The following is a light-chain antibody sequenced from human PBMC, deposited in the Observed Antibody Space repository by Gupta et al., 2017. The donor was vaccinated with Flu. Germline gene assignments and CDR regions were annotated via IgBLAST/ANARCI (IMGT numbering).Light chain of an antibody. J-gene: IGLJ3*02. CDR2: QDT. CDR3: QAWDSSTWV. CDR1: KLGDKY. V-gene: IGLV3-1*01. Sequence: SYALPQPPSVSVSPGQTASITCSGDKLGDKYACWYQQKPGQSPVLVIYQDTKRPSGIPERFSGSNSGNTATLTIGGTRPMDEDDYYCQAWDSSTWVFGGGTKLTVL.